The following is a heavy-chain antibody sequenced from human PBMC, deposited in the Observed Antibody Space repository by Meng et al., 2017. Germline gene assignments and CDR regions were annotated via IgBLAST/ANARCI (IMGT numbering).Heavy chain of an antibody. Sequence: QVQLQQWGAGLLRPSETLSLTCGVYGGSFNGYYWTWIRQPPGKGLEWVGDINHSGSTNYYPSLKSQVTISLDTSKNQFSLKLRSVTAADTAVYFCARGFYSSGWNTFDYWGQGTLVTVSS. J-gene: IGHJ4*02. CDR2: INHSGST. CDR1: GGSFNGYY. V-gene: IGHV4-34*01. D-gene: IGHD6-19*01. CDR3: ARGFYSSGWNTFDY.